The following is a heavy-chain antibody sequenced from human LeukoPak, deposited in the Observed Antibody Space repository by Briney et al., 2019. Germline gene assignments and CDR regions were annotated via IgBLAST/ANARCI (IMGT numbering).Heavy chain of an antibody. CDR2: ISYDGSNK. CDR1: GFTFSSYG. J-gene: IGHJ4*02. Sequence: GGSLRLSCAASGFTFSSYGMHWVRQAPGKGLEWVAVISYDGSNKYYADSVKGRFTISRDNSKNTLYLQMNSLRAEDTAVYYCARGVYYFDYWGQGTLVTVSS. CDR3: ARGVYYFDY. D-gene: IGHD2-8*01. V-gene: IGHV3-30*03.